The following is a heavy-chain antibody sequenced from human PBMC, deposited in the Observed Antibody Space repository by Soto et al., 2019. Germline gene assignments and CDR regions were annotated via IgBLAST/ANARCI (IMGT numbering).Heavy chain of an antibody. V-gene: IGHV3-15*07. CDR2: IKSKTDGGTT. CDR1: GFTFSNAW. D-gene: IGHD6-13*01. CDR3: TTLIAAAGAFDY. Sequence: PGGSLRLSCAASGFTFSNAWMNWVRQAPGKGLEWVGRIKSKTDGGTTDYAAPVKGRFTISRDDSKNTLYLQMNSLKTEDTAMYYCTTLIAAAGAFDYWGQGTLVTVSS. J-gene: IGHJ4*02.